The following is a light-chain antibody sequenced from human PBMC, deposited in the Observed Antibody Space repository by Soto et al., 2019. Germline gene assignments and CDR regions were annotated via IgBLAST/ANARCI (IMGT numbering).Light chain of an antibody. CDR3: QQYSNSPPEFT. Sequence: EIVVTQSPGTLSVSPGERVTLSCRASQSVSSNYLAWYQQRPGQAPRLLIFGASYRATGIPDRFSGSGSGTDFTLTISRLEPEDFAVYYCQQYSNSPPEFTFGPGTKVDSK. J-gene: IGKJ3*01. CDR1: QSVSSNY. V-gene: IGKV3-20*01. CDR2: GAS.